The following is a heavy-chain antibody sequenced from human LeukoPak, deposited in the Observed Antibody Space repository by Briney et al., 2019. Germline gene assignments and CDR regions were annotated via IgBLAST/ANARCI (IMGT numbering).Heavy chain of an antibody. D-gene: IGHD3-3*01. Sequence: ASVKVSCKASGYTFTGYYMHWVRQAPGQGLEWMGWINPNSGGTNYAQKFQGRVTMTRDTSISTAYMELSRLRSDDTAVYYCARGSITIFGVVIIDYWGQGTLVTVSS. V-gene: IGHV1-2*02. CDR1: GYTFTGYY. J-gene: IGHJ4*02. CDR2: INPNSGGT. CDR3: ARGSITIFGVVIIDY.